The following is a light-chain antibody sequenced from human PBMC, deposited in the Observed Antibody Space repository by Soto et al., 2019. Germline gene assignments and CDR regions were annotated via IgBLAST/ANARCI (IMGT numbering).Light chain of an antibody. J-gene: IGLJ1*01. CDR3: SSYSISTAYL. CDR1: SSDVGGYDY. Sequence: QSALTQPASVNGSPGQSITISCTGTSSDVGGYDYVSWYQLHPGKAPQLMVFEVSNRPSGVSYRFSGSKSGNTASLHISGLQAEDEADYFCSSYSISTAYLFGTGTKVTVL. CDR2: EVS. V-gene: IGLV2-14*01.